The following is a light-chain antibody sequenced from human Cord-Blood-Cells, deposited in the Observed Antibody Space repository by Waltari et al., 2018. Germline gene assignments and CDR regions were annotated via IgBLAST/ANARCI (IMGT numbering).Light chain of an antibody. J-gene: IGLJ2*01. Sequence: SYELTQPPSVSVSPGQTARITCSGDALPKQYAYWYQQKPGQAPVLVIYKDRERPSGIPERFSGSSSGTTVTLTISGVQAEDEADYYCQSADSSGTYVVVGGGTKLTVL. CDR2: KDR. CDR3: QSADSSGTYVV. V-gene: IGLV3-25*02. CDR1: ALPKQY.